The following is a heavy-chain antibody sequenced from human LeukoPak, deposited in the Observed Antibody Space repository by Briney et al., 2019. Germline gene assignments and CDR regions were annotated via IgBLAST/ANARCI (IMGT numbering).Heavy chain of an antibody. D-gene: IGHD5-12*01. CDR3: ARVSGYDWESFYDY. Sequence: PSETLSLTCTVSGGSISSYYWSWIRQPPGKGLEWIGYIYYSGSTIYNPSLKSRVTISVDTSKNQFSLKLNSVTAADTAVYYCARVSGYDWESFYDYWGQGTLVTVSS. CDR1: GGSISSYY. CDR2: IYYSGST. J-gene: IGHJ4*02. V-gene: IGHV4-59*01.